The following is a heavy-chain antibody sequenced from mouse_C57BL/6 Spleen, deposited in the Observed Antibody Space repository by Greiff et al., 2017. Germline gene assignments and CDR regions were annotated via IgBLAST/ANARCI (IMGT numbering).Heavy chain of an antibody. CDR1: GYTFTSYW. CDR3: ARHYYGSDWYFDV. CDR2: IDPSDSET. V-gene: IGHV1-52*01. Sequence: VQLQESGAELVRPGSSVKLSCKASGYTFTSYWMHWVKQRPIQGLEWIGNIDPSDSETHYNQKFKDKATLTVDKSSSTAYMQLSSLTSEDSAVYYCARHYYGSDWYFDVWGTGTTVTVSS. J-gene: IGHJ1*03. D-gene: IGHD1-1*01.